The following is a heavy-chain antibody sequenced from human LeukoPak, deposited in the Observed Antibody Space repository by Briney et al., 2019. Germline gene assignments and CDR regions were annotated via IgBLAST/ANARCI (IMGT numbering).Heavy chain of an antibody. CDR1: GFTFSSYA. CDR2: ISYDGSNK. V-gene: IGHV3-30-3*01. D-gene: IGHD3-22*01. Sequence: QAGGSLRLSCAASGFTFSSYAMHWVRQAPGKGLEGVAVISYDGSNKYYADSVKGRFTISRDNSKNTLYLQMNSLRAEDTAVYYCARDPDYYDSSGYLYWGHGTLVTVSS. CDR3: ARDPDYYDSSGYLY. J-gene: IGHJ4*01.